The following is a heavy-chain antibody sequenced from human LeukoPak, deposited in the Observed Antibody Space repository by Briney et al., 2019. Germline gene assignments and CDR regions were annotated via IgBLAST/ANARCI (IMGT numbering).Heavy chain of an antibody. CDR1: EFSLNAIGVG. CDR2: IYWDGDE. CDR3: AHRLDRWSDEGSPDYFDY. D-gene: IGHD1-26*01. J-gene: IGHJ4*02. Sequence: SGPTLVKPTQILTLSCTFSEFSLNAIGVGVGWIRQPPGKALEWLAFIYWDGDERYSPSLNSRLAITKDTSKNQVLLTMTNMDPVDTATYYCAHRLDRWSDEGSPDYFDYWGQGILVTVSS. V-gene: IGHV2-5*02.